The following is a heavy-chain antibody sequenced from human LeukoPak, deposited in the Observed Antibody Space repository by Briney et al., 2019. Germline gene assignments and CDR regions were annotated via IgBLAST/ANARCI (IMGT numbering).Heavy chain of an antibody. CDR2: ISYDGSNK. J-gene: IGHJ4*02. V-gene: IGHV3-30*18. CDR3: AKDGRWEQQLPTGTSFDY. CDR1: GFTFSSYG. D-gene: IGHD6-13*01. Sequence: GGSLRLSCAASGFTFSSYGMHWVRQAPGKGLEWVAVISYDGSNKYYADSVKGRFTISGDNSKNTLYLQMNSLRAEDTAVYYCAKDGRWEQQLPTGTSFDYWGQGTLVTVSS.